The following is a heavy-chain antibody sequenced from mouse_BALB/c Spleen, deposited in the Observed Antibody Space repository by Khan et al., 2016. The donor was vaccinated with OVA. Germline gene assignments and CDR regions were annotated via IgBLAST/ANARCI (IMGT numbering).Heavy chain of an antibody. CDR2: IWSDGNT. CDR1: GFSLTSYG. Sequence: VQGVESGPGLVAPSQSLSITCTVSGFSLTSYGVHWVRQPPGKGLEWLVVIWSDGNTNYNSVLKSRLSISKANSKSQVFLKMNSLQTDDTAIYYCARWFDGYSSLYAMDYWGQGTSVTVSS. CDR3: ARWFDGYSSLYAMDY. J-gene: IGHJ4*01. D-gene: IGHD2-3*01. V-gene: IGHV2-6*02.